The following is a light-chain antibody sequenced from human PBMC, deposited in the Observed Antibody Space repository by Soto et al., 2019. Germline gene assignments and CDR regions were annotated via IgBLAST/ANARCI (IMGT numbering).Light chain of an antibody. Sequence: QSVLTQPASVSGSPGQSITISCTGTSNDVGGYKLVSWYQQHPGKAPKLMIYDVSNRPSGVSNRFSGSKSGNTASLTISGLQAEDEADYYCSSYTSSNTVVFGGGTKLTVL. CDR2: DVS. J-gene: IGLJ2*01. V-gene: IGLV2-14*01. CDR3: SSYTSSNTVV. CDR1: SNDVGGYKL.